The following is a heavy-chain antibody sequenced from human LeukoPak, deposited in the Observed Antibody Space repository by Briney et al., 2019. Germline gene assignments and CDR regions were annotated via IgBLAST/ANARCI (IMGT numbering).Heavy chain of an antibody. D-gene: IGHD6-19*01. CDR1: GYTLTEFS. Sequence: ASVKVSCKVSGYTLTEFSMHWVRQAPGKGLEWMGGFDPEDGERVYAQKFQGRVTMTEDTSTDTAYMELSSLRSEDTAVYYCAIDRGSSGWYYFGYWGQGTLVTVSS. CDR2: FDPEDGER. CDR3: AIDRGSSGWYYFGY. V-gene: IGHV1-24*01. J-gene: IGHJ4*02.